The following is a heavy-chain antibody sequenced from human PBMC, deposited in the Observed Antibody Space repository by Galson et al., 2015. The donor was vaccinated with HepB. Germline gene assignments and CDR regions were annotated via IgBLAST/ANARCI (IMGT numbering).Heavy chain of an antibody. CDR1: GGTFSSYA. D-gene: IGHD3-22*01. Sequence: SVKVSCKASGGTFSSYAISWVRQAPGQGLEWMGGIIPIFGTANYAQKFQGRVTTTADESTSTAYMELSSLRSEDTAVYYCARDRDSSGYRYWYFDLWGRGTLVTVSS. J-gene: IGHJ2*01. CDR2: IIPIFGTA. V-gene: IGHV1-69*13. CDR3: ARDRDSSGYRYWYFDL.